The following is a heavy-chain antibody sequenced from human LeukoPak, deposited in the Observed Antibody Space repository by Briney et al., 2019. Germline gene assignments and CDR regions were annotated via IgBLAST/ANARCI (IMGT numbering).Heavy chain of an antibody. V-gene: IGHV4-4*02. D-gene: IGHD3-10*01. CDR2: ISHSGST. CDR1: AASITSSNW. J-gene: IGHJ5*02. CDR3: ARGLGAGGSSDWFDP. Sequence: SETLSLTCAVSAASITSSNWWCWGRQPPAKGLEWIGEISHSGSTNYNPSLKSRVTISVDKSKNQFSLRLSFVTAADSAVCYCARGLGAGGSSDWFDPWGQGILVTVSS.